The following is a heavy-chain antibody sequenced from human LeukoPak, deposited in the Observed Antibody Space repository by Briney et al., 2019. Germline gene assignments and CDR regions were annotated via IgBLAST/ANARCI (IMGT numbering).Heavy chain of an antibody. D-gene: IGHD6-13*01. CDR1: GYTFTSYD. CDR2: MNPNSGNT. CDR3: ARGRPWPSIAPDWYFDL. Sequence: GASVKVSCKASGYTFTSYDINWVRQASGQGLEWMGWMNPNSGNTGYAQKFQGRVTMTRNTSISTAYMELSSLRSEDTAVYYCARGRPWPSIAPDWYFDLWGRGTLVTVSS. J-gene: IGHJ2*01. V-gene: IGHV1-8*01.